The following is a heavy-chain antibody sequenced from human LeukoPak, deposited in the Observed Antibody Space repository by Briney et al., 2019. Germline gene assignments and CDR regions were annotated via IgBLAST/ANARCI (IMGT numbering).Heavy chain of an antibody. J-gene: IGHJ4*02. CDR2: ISSTSRYI. CDR3: ARVFYSRGVTTNFLDY. Sequence: GGSLRLSCAAPGFTFSSHSMNWVRQAPGKGLEWVSSISSTSRYIYYADSVKGRFTISRDNAKNSLYLQLNSLRAEDTAVYYCARVFYSRGVTTNFLDYWGQGTLVTVSS. V-gene: IGHV3-21*01. D-gene: IGHD2-21*02. CDR1: GFTFSSHS.